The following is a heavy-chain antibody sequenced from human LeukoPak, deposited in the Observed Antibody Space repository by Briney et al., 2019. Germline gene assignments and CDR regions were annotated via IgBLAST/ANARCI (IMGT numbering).Heavy chain of an antibody. D-gene: IGHD3-22*01. J-gene: IGHJ5*02. CDR1: AYSFTNYW. CDR3: ARHSSVLNSFDP. Sequence: TGESLKISCKGSAYSFTNYWISWVRQMPGNGLEWMGRIDPGDSQANYSPSFQGHVTISADKSISTAYLQWSSLKASDTAMYYCARHSSVLNSFDPWGQGTLVTVSS. CDR2: IDPGDSQA. V-gene: IGHV5-10-1*01.